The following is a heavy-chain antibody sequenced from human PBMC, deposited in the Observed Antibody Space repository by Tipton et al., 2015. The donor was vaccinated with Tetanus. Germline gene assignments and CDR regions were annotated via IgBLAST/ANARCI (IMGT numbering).Heavy chain of an antibody. CDR1: GFTFSDYY. J-gene: IGHJ4*02. Sequence: SLRLSCAASGFTFSDYYMSWIRQAPGKGLEWVAYISHGSTTIYYADSVQGRFTVSRDNANNSLFLQMNSLRGDDTAVYYCARSDVRTAVFHWGQGILVTVSS. CDR2: ISHGSTTI. CDR3: ARSDVRTAVFH. D-gene: IGHD2-21*02. V-gene: IGHV3-11*01.